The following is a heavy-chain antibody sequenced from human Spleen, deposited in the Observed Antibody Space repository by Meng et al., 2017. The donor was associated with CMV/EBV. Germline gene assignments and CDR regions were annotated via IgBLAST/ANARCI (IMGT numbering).Heavy chain of an antibody. V-gene: IGHV1-69*05. J-gene: IGHJ6*02. CDR3: ARVRFTLSGGSSFSDYYYGMDV. Sequence: SVKVSCKASGGTFSSYAISWVRQAPGQGLEWMGGIIPIFGTANYAQKFQGRVTITTDESTSTAYMELSSLRSEDTAVYYCARVRFTLSGGSSFSDYYYGMDVWGQGTTVTVSS. D-gene: IGHD2-15*01. CDR1: GGTFSSYA. CDR2: IIPIFGTA.